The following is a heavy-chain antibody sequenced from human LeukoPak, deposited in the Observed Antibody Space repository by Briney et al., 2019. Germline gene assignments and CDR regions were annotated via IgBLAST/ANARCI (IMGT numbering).Heavy chain of an antibody. J-gene: IGHJ5*02. V-gene: IGHV3-33*01. D-gene: IGHD6-6*01. CDR3: ARDNWVAARGDWFDP. CDR2: IWYDGSNK. Sequence: TGGSLRLSCAASGFTFSSYGMHWVRQAPGKGLEWVAVIWYDGSNKYYADSVKGRFTISRDNPKNTLYLQMNSLRAEDTAVYYCARDNWVAARGDWFDPWGQGTLVTVSS. CDR1: GFTFSSYG.